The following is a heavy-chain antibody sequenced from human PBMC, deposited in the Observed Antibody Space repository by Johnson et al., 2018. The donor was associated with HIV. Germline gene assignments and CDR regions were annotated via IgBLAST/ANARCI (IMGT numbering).Heavy chain of an antibody. D-gene: IGHD5-24*01. Sequence: VQLVESGGGLVQPGGSLRLSCAASGFTVSSNYMSWVRQAPGKGLECVSVIYSGGSTYYADSVKGRFTISRDNAKNSLYLQMNSLRAEDTALYYCAKIPGDGYNSAHRGGAFDIWGQGTMVTVSS. CDR1: GFTVSSNY. J-gene: IGHJ3*02. CDR2: IYSGGST. CDR3: AKIPGDGYNSAHRGGAFDI. V-gene: IGHV3-66*01.